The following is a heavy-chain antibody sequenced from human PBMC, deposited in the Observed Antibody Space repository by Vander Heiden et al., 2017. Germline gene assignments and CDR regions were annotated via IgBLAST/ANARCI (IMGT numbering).Heavy chain of an antibody. CDR3: AKELYNWNYAYFDY. CDR1: GFSFSSYA. CDR2: ISGSGGST. Sequence: EVQLLESGGGLVQPGGSLRLACAAYGFSFSSYAMGWVRQAPGKGLEWVSAISGSGGSTYYADSVKGRFTISRDNSKNTLYLQMNSLRAEDTAVYYCAKELYNWNYAYFDYWGQGTLVTVSS. J-gene: IGHJ4*02. V-gene: IGHV3-23*01. D-gene: IGHD1-7*01.